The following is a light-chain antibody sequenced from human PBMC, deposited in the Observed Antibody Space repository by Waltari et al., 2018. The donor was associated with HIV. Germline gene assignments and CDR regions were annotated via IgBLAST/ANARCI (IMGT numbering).Light chain of an antibody. J-gene: IGLJ2*01. Sequence: QSVLTQPPSASGTPGQRVTISCSGSSSNIGGNTVNWFQQLPGTAPKLLIYTNNQRPSGVPDRFSGSKSGTSASLAISGLQSEDEADYYCVAWDDSLNGVVFGGGTKLTVL. CDR2: TNN. V-gene: IGLV1-44*01. CDR3: VAWDDSLNGVV. CDR1: SSNIGGNT.